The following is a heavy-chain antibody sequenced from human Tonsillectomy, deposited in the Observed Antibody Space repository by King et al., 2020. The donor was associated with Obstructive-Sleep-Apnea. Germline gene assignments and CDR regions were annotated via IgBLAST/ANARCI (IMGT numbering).Heavy chain of an antibody. J-gene: IGHJ4*02. V-gene: IGHV3-9*01. D-gene: IGHD6-19*01. Sequence: EVQLVESGGGLVQPGRSLRLSCAASGFTFDDYAMHWVRQAPGKGLEWVSGINWNSDSKGYADSVKGRFTIARDNAKNSLYLQVNSLRAEDTALYYCVKDKNSGWYVDYFDYWAQGTLVTVSS. CDR3: VKDKNSGWYVDYFDY. CDR2: INWNSDSK. CDR1: GFTFDDYA.